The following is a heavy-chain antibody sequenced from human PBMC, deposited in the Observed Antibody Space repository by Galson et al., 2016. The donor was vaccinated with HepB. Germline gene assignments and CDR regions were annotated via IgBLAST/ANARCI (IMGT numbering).Heavy chain of an antibody. V-gene: IGHV3-23*01. CDR2: IRPSGDNT. Sequence: SLRLSCAASGFTFNNHAMNWVRQAPGKGLEWVSTIRPSGDNTYYADSVKGRFTISRDISKNTLYLQMNSLRADDTALYYCARKHVYDWGLDYWGQGTLVTVSS. J-gene: IGHJ4*02. D-gene: IGHD3-9*01. CDR3: ARKHVYDWGLDY. CDR1: GFTFNNHA.